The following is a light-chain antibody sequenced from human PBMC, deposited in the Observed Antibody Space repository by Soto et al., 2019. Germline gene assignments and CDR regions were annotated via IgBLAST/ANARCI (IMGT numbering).Light chain of an antibody. CDR1: QSVSSSS. V-gene: IGKV3-20*01. CDR2: AAS. CDR3: QQYGSSPYT. J-gene: IGKJ2*01. Sequence: ESVLTQSPGTLSLSPGERATLSCRASQSVSSSSLAWYQQKPGQAPRLLMYAASKRPTGIPDRFSGSGSGTDFTLTISRLEPEDFAVYYCQQYGSSPYTFGQGTELEIK.